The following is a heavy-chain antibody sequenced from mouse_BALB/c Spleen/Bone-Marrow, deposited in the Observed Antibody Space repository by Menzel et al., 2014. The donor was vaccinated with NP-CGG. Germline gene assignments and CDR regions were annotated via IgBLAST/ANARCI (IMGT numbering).Heavy chain of an antibody. J-gene: IGHJ2*01. CDR3: ARFYYGNPTGYFDY. V-gene: IGHV1-9*01. Sequence: VKLVESGAELMKPGASMKISCKATGYTFSSYWIEWVMQRPGHGLEWIGEILPGSGSTNYNEQFKGKATFTADASSSTAYMELSSLTSEDSAVYYCARFYYGNPTGYFDYWGQGTTLTVSS. D-gene: IGHD2-1*01. CDR2: ILPGSGST. CDR1: GYTFSSYW.